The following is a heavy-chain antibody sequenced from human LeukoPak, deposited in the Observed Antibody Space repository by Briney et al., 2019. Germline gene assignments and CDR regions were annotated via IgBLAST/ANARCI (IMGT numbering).Heavy chain of an antibody. CDR1: GYTFTIYY. CDR3: ARDPATGIFDY. V-gene: IGHV1-46*01. Sequence: GSVKVSCKASGYTFTIYYMHWVRQAPGQGLEWMGIINPSGGSTSHAQKFQGRVTMTRDTSTSTVYMELSSLRSEDTAVYYCARDPATGIFDYWGQGTLVTVSS. CDR2: INPSGGST. D-gene: IGHD3-10*01. J-gene: IGHJ4*02.